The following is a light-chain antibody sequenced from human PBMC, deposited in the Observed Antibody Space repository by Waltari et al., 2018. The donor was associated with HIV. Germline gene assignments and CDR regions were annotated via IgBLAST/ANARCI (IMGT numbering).Light chain of an antibody. CDR3: QSYDNNNPTWV. J-gene: IGLJ3*02. CDR2: END. Sequence: FLLTQPHSVSESPGKTVTISCTHTSGNIAGKYVIYENDQRPSGVPARFSGSIDRSSSSASLIISGLKTEDEADYYCQSYDNNNPTWVFGGGTKLTVL. CDR1: SGNIAGKY. V-gene: IGLV6-57*01.